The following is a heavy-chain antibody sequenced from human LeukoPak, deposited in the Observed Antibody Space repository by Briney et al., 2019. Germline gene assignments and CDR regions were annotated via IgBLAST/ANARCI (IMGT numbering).Heavy chain of an antibody. V-gene: IGHV3-9*01. Sequence: GGSLRLSCAASGFTFDDYAMHWVRQAPGKGLEWVSGISWNSSSIGYADSVKGRFTISRDNAKNSLYLQMNSLRAEDTALYYCAKGGNSDYYYYGMDVWGQGTTVTVSS. J-gene: IGHJ6*02. CDR2: ISWNSSSI. CDR1: GFTFDDYA. D-gene: IGHD4-23*01. CDR3: AKGGNSDYYYYGMDV.